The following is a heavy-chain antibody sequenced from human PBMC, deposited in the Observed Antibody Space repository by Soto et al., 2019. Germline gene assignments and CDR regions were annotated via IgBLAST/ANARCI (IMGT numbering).Heavy chain of an antibody. J-gene: IGHJ5*02. CDR3: TRDLYYFDSSAYYGHNWFDP. CDR2: IIPMFGTT. D-gene: IGHD3-22*01. V-gene: IGHV1-69*12. CDR1: GGTFSTYT. Sequence: QVQLVQSGAEVKKPGSSVKVSCKASGGTFSTYTMSWVRQAPGQGLEWMGGIIPMFGTTTYAENFQGRVTITADESTSTAYMDLTSLRSEDTAVYYCTRDLYYFDSSAYYGHNWFDPWGQGTRVTVSS.